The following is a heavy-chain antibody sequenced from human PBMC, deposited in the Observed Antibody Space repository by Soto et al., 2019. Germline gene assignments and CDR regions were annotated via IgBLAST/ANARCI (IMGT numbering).Heavy chain of an antibody. Sequence: GGSLRLSCSASGFNFINFAMNWVRQTPGKGLERVSVISGNDGSTNYADSVRGRFTISRDDSKNTLYLHMNSLRADDTAVYYCAKFDFWTGYPDYWGQGTLVTVSS. V-gene: IGHV3-23*01. D-gene: IGHD3-3*01. CDR1: GFNFINFA. CDR3: AKFDFWTGYPDY. J-gene: IGHJ4*02. CDR2: ISGNDGST.